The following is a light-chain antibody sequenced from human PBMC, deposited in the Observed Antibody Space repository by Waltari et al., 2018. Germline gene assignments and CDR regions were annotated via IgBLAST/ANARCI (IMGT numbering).Light chain of an antibody. CDR2: DVT. CDR3: TSYTSTNTVI. J-gene: IGLJ2*01. Sequence: QSALTQPASVSGSPGQSITLSCAGTSSAIGGSNYVSWYQQHPRQAPRLIIFDVTRWPSGVSHRFSGSKSGNTASLTISGLQAEDEADYYCTSYTSTNTVIFGGGTKVTVL. V-gene: IGLV2-14*03. CDR1: SSAIGGSNY.